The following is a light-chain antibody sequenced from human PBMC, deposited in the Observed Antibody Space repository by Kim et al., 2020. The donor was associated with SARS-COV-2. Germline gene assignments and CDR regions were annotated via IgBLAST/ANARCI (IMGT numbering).Light chain of an antibody. CDR2: GKN. V-gene: IGLV3-19*01. CDR3: NSRDSSGNHYV. CDR1: SLRNYY. Sequence: SSELTQDPAVSVALGQTVRITCQGDSLRNYYASWYQQKPGQAPLLVIYGKNNRPSEIPDRFSGFSSGNTASLTITGAQAEDEADYYCNSRDSSGNHYVFGTGTKVTFL. J-gene: IGLJ1*01.